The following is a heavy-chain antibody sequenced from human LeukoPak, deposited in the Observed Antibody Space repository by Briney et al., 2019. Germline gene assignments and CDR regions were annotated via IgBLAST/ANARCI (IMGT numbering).Heavy chain of an antibody. Sequence: PGRSLRLSCAASGFTFDDYAMHWVRQAPGKGLEWVSGISWNSGSIGYADSVKGRFTISRDNAKNSLYLQMNSLRAEDTALYYCAKAPQIQIWSSYFDYWGQGTLVTVSS. V-gene: IGHV3-9*01. CDR2: ISWNSGSI. CDR1: GFTFDDYA. D-gene: IGHD5-18*01. CDR3: AKAPQIQIWSSYFDY. J-gene: IGHJ4*02.